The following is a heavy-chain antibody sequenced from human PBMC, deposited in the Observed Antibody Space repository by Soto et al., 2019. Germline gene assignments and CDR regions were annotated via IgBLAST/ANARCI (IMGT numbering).Heavy chain of an antibody. CDR1: GGSISSYY. CDR3: ARKGGDHFDY. Sequence: PSETLSLTCTVSGGSISSYYWSWIRQPPGKGLEWIGYIYYSGSTNYNPSLKSRVTISVDTSKNQFSLKLSSVTAADTAVYYCARKGGDHFDYWGQGTLVTVSS. J-gene: IGHJ4*02. CDR2: IYYSGST. D-gene: IGHD2-21*02. V-gene: IGHV4-59*01.